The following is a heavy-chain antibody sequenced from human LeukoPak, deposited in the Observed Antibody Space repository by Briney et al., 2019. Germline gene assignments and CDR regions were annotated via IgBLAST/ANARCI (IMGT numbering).Heavy chain of an antibody. Sequence: GGSLRLSCAASGFSFSSFGMHWVRHAPGKGLVWVARVSSDGRSTTSADSVQGRFTVSRDNAENTLCLQMNSLRAEDTAVYYSARVGDSGTFDYWGQGTLVTVSS. CDR1: GFSFSSFG. CDR3: ARVGDSGTFDY. D-gene: IGHD3-10*01. CDR2: VSSDGRST. V-gene: IGHV3-74*01. J-gene: IGHJ4*02.